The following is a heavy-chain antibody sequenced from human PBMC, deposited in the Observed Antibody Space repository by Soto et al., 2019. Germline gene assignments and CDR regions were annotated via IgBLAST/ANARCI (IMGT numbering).Heavy chain of an antibody. Sequence: QVQLVQSGAEVKKPGASVRVSCKTSGYTFINYGITWVRQAPGQGLEWMGWLSAYNGDTSSSEKLQDRFTMTTDTSRNTVYMDLRSLTSDDTGVYYCARWSAIVGGAEALDVWGQGTMVIVSS. V-gene: IGHV1-18*01. CDR3: ARWSAIVGGAEALDV. D-gene: IGHD1-26*01. J-gene: IGHJ3*01. CDR2: LSAYNGDT. CDR1: GYTFINYG.